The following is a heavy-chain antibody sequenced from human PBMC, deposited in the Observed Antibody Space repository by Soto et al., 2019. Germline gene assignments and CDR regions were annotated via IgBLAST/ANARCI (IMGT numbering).Heavy chain of an antibody. Sequence: QVQLVQSGAEVKKPGASVNVSCKASGYTFTSYAMHWVRQAPGQRLEWMGWINAGNGNTKYSQKFQGRVTITRDTSASTAYMELSSLRSEDTAVYYCARQGSSGWEKFDYWGQGTLVTVSS. J-gene: IGHJ4*02. CDR2: INAGNGNT. CDR3: ARQGSSGWEKFDY. D-gene: IGHD6-19*01. V-gene: IGHV1-3*01. CDR1: GYTFTSYA.